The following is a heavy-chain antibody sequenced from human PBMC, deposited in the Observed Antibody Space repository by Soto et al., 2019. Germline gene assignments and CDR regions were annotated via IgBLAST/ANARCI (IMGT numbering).Heavy chain of an antibody. Sequence: ASVKVSCKASGGTFSSYAISWVRQAPGQGLEWMGGIIPIFGTANYAQKFQGRVTITADESTSTAYMELRSLTSDDTAVYYCARDTYSDYVSDYWGQGTLVTVSS. J-gene: IGHJ4*02. CDR3: ARDTYSDYVSDY. V-gene: IGHV1-69*13. CDR2: IIPIFGTA. CDR1: GGTFSSYA. D-gene: IGHD4-17*01.